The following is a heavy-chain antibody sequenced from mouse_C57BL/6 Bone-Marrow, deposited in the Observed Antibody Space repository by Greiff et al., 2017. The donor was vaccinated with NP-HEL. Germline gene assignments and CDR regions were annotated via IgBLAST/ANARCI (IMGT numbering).Heavy chain of an antibody. J-gene: IGHJ2*01. CDR3: TFWDD. V-gene: IGHV1-66*01. CDR2: ISPGSGNT. CDR1: GYSFTSYY. Sequence: QVPLQQSGPELVKPGASVKISCKASGYSFTSYYIHWVKQRPGQGLEWIGWISPGSGNTKYNEKFQGKATLTADTSSSTAYMQLSSLTSEDSAVYYCTFWDDWGQGTTLTVSS.